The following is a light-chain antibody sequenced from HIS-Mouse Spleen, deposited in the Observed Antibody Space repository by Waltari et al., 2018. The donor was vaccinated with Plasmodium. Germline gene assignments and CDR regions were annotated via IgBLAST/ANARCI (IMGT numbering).Light chain of an antibody. V-gene: IGKV1-39*01. CDR2: AAS. J-gene: IGKJ2*01. CDR1: QSISSY. CDR3: QQSHT. Sequence: DIQMTQSPSSLSASVGDRVTITCRASQSISSYLNWYQQKPGKAPKLLIYAASSLQSGVPSRFSGSGSGTDFTLTIGSLQPEDFATYYCQQSHTFGQGTKLEIK.